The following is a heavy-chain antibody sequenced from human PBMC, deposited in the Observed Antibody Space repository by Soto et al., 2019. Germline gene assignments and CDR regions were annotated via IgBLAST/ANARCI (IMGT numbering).Heavy chain of an antibody. D-gene: IGHD3-16*01. J-gene: IGHJ3*02. CDR2: MSFDGTR. CDR1: GFTFSNYA. V-gene: IGHV3-30*03. Sequence: QVQLVESGGGVVQPGTSLTLSCAASGFTFSNYAMHWVRQAPGKGLEWVAAMSFDGTRYYADSVKVRSTISSDSARNTVFLQTSGLRVNDTALYYWTRVRLLPSISTGDEPREIWGQGTMVTVSS. CDR3: TRVRLLPSISTGDEPREI.